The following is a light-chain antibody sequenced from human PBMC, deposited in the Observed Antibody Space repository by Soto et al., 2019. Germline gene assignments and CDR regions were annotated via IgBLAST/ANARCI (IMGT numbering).Light chain of an antibody. V-gene: IGKV1-5*01. CDR1: QSISSW. CDR3: QQYSSYSET. CDR2: DAS. J-gene: IGKJ1*01. Sequence: DIQMTQSPSTLSASVGDRVTITCRASQSISSWLAWYQQKPGKAPKLLMYDASSLKSGVPSRFSGSGSGTEFTLTISSLQPDDFATYYCQQYSSYSETFGQGTKV.